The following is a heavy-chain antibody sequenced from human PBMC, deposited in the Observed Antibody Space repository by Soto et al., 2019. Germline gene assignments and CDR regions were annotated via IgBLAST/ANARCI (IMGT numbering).Heavy chain of an antibody. CDR3: AKGRGQNCKLDY. V-gene: IGHV3-23*01. CDR1: GFTFSSYA. Sequence: EVQLLESGGGSVQPGGSLRLSCAASGFTFSSYAMHWVRRPPGKGLEWVSGISGSGGTAYYADSVKGRFSISRDSLVNTLYLQMNSLRAEDTAVYYWAKGRGQNCKLDYWGQGTLVTVSP. CDR2: ISGSGGTA. J-gene: IGHJ4*02. D-gene: IGHD3-10*01.